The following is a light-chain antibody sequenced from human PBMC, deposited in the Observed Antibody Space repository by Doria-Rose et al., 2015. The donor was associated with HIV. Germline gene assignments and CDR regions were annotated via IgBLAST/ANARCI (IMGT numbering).Light chain of an antibody. CDR2: WAS. J-gene: IGKJ4*01. V-gene: IGKV4-1*01. Sequence: INCKSSQSALYSSNNKNYLAWYQQKPGQPPKLLIYWASTRESGVPDRFSGSGSGTDFTLTISSLQAEDVAVYYCQQYYSTPLTFGGGTKVEIK. CDR3: QQYYSTPLT. CDR1: QSALYSSNNKNY.